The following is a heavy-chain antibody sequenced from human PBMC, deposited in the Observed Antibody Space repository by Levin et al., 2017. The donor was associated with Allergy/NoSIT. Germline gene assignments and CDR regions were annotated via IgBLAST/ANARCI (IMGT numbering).Heavy chain of an antibody. Sequence: SETLSLTCTVSGGSISSYYWSWIRQPPGKGLEWIGYIYYSGSTNYNPSLKSRVTISVDTSKNQFSLKLSSVTAADTAVYYCARGGDEYYMDVWGKGTTVTVSS. CDR1: GGSISSYY. V-gene: IGHV4-59*01. J-gene: IGHJ6*03. CDR2: IYYSGST. CDR3: ARGGDEYYMDV. D-gene: IGHD3-16*01.